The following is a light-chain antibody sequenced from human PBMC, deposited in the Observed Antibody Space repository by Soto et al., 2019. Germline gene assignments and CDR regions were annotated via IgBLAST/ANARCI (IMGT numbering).Light chain of an antibody. V-gene: IGKV1-6*01. CDR3: LQDYNYPLT. J-gene: IGKJ4*01. CDR2: AAS. CDR1: QGIGND. Sequence: IQMTQSPSSLSASVGDRVTITCRASQGIGNDLGWYQRKPGRAPNLLIYAASTLQSGVPSRFSGSGSDTDFTLTISSLQPEDFATYYCLQDYNYPLTFGGGTKVDIK.